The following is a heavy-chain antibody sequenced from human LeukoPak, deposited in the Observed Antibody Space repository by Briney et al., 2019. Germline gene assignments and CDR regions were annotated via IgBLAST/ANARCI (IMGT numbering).Heavy chain of an antibody. CDR2: IGTAGDT. D-gene: IGHD2-15*01. CDR1: GFTFSSYD. CDR3: ARRLGGGGAFDI. Sequence: GGSLRLSCAASGFTFSSYDMHWVRQATGKGLEWVSAIGTAGDTYYPGSVKGRLTISRENAKNSLYLQMNSLRAGDTAVYYCARRLGGGGAFDIWGQGTMVTVSS. J-gene: IGHJ3*02. V-gene: IGHV3-13*01.